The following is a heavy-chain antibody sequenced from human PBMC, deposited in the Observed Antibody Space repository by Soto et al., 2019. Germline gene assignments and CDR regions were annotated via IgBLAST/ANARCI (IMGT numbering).Heavy chain of an antibody. CDR1: GFTFSSYS. V-gene: IGHV3-48*02. J-gene: IGHJ6*02. D-gene: IGHD2-15*01. CDR3: ARDHYLCSGGSCYSRSYYYGMDV. Sequence: GGSLRLSCAASGFTFSSYSMNWVRQAPGKGLEWVSYISSSSTIYYADSVKGRFTISRDNAKNSLYLQMNSLRDEDTAVYYCARDHYLCSGGSCYSRSYYYGMDVWGQGTTVTVSS. CDR2: ISSSSTI.